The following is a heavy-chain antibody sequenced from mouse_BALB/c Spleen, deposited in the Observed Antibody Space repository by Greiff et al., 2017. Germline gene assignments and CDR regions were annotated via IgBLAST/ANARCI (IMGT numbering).Heavy chain of an antibody. V-gene: IGHV5-6-5*01. CDR1: GFTFSSYA. J-gene: IGHJ3*01. CDR2: ISSGGST. CDR3: ARGRYDGYHPWFAY. D-gene: IGHD2-3*01. Sequence: DVMLVESGGGLVKPGGSLKLSCAASGFTFSSYAMSWVRQTPEKRLEWVASISSGGSTYYPDSVKGRFTISRDNARNILYLQMSSLRSEDTAMYYCARGRYDGYHPWFAYWGQGTLVTVSA.